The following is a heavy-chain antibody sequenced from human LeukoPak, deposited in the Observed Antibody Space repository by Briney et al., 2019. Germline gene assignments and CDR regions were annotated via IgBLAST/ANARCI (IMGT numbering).Heavy chain of an antibody. CDR2: IYTSGST. CDR1: GGSISISSYY. V-gene: IGHV4-39*07. D-gene: IGHD5-18*01. CDR3: ARESLEDTYYYYIDV. J-gene: IGHJ6*03. Sequence: SETLSLTCTVSGGSISISSYYWSWIRQHPGKGLEWIGRIYTSGSTNYNPSLKSRVTMSVDTSKNQFSLKLNSVTAADTAVYFCARESLEDTYYYYIDVWGKGTTVTVSS.